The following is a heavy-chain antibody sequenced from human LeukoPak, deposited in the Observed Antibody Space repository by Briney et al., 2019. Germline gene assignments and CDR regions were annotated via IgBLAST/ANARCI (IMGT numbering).Heavy chain of an antibody. J-gene: IGHJ4*02. Sequence: ASVKVSCKASGYTFTNYAMNWVRQAPGQGLEWMGWIHPSTGNPAYAQGFTGRFVFSLDTSVSTTYLQISSLKAEDTAVYYCARAFQSLGGLSLPDYWGQGTLVTVSS. V-gene: IGHV7-4-1*02. CDR3: ARAFQSLGGLSLPDY. D-gene: IGHD3-16*02. CDR2: IHPSTGNP. CDR1: GYTFTNYA.